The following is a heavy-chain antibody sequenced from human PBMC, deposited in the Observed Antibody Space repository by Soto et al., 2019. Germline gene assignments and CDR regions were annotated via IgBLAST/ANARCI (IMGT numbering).Heavy chain of an antibody. J-gene: IGHJ1*01. D-gene: IGHD6-19*01. Sequence: ASVKVSCKVSGYTLTELSMHWVRQAPGKGLEWMGGFDPEDGETIYAQKFQGRVTMTEDTSTDTAYMELSSLRSEDTAVYYCATDRKQWLVRAEYFQHWGQGTLVTVSS. V-gene: IGHV1-24*01. CDR2: FDPEDGET. CDR3: ATDRKQWLVRAEYFQH. CDR1: GYTLTELS.